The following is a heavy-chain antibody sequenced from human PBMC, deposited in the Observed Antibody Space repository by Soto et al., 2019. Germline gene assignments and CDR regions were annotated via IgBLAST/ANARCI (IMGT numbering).Heavy chain of an antibody. CDR3: ARDSGSNYDFDY. J-gene: IGHJ4*02. CDR2: IYSGGST. CDR1: GFTVSSNY. Sequence: GGSLRLSCAASGFTVSSNYMSWVRQAPGKGLEWVSVIYSGGSTYYADSVKGRFTISRDNSKNTLYLQMNSLRAEDTAVYYCARDSGSNYDFDYWGQGTLVTVSS. D-gene: IGHD4-4*01. V-gene: IGHV3-66*01.